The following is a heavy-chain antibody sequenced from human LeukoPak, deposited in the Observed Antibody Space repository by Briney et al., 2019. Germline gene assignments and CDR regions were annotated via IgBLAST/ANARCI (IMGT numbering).Heavy chain of an antibody. D-gene: IGHD3-22*01. CDR3: VKDKAHDSSGNYPFDL. CDR2: INPKGTST. J-gene: IGHJ4*02. CDR1: GFTFSSFG. Sequence: PGGSLRLSCSASGFTFSSFGMHWVRQAPGKGLEYVSAINPKGTSTYFADSVKGRFTMSRDNSKNTLFLQMRDLRPEDTAAYYCVKDKAHDSSGNYPFDLWGQGALVTVST. V-gene: IGHV3-64D*09.